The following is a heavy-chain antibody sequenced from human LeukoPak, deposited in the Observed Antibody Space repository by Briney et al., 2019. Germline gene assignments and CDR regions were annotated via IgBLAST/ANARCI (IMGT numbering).Heavy chain of an antibody. CDR3: ARGVGARGRYYYGSGSYPTGHRFDP. D-gene: IGHD3-10*01. Sequence: ASVKVSCKVSGNTLTELSMHWVRQAPGQGLEWMGWISTYNGNTNYAQKLQGRVTMTTDTSTSTAYMELRSLRSDDTAVYYCARGVGARGRYYYGSGSYPTGHRFDPWGQGTLVTVSS. CDR1: GNTLTELS. V-gene: IGHV1-18*01. CDR2: ISTYNGNT. J-gene: IGHJ5*02.